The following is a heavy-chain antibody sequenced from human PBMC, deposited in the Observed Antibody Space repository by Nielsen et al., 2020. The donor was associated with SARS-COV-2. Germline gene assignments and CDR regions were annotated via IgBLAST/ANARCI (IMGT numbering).Heavy chain of an antibody. D-gene: IGHD3-10*01. CDR2: IIPVFEAP. CDR3: ARVSYPEASFGALHPTHDDSVV. Sequence: WVRQAPGQGLEWMGGIIPVFEAPQYTRKFFDRVTITADRSTRIAYMEMRRLKSEDTAVYYCARVSYPEASFGALHPTHDDSVVWGQGTVVTVSS. J-gene: IGHJ3*01. V-gene: IGHV1-69*06.